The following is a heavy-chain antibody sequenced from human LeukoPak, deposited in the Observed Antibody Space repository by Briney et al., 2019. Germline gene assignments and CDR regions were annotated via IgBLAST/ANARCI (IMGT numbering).Heavy chain of an antibody. Sequence: SGGSLRLSCTASGFAFAEHGMSWVRQVPGKGLEWVSGINWSGGSTGYADPLRGRFTISRDNAKNSLYLQMDSLRAEDTALYYCARAPITSPFYFDYWGQGTLVTVSS. CDR2: INWSGGST. J-gene: IGHJ4*02. D-gene: IGHD2-2*01. CDR3: ARAPITSPFYFDY. V-gene: IGHV3-20*04. CDR1: GFAFAEHG.